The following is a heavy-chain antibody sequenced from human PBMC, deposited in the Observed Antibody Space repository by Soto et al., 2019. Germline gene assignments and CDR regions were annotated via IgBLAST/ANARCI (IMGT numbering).Heavy chain of an antibody. D-gene: IGHD3-3*01. CDR2: ISGSGGST. V-gene: IGHV3-23*01. CDR3: ATVTMDEYYFDY. CDR1: GFTFSSYA. J-gene: IGHJ4*02. Sequence: GESLKISCAASGFTFSSYAMSWVRQAPGKGLEWVSAISGSGGSTYYADSVKGRFTISRDNSKNTLYLQMNSLRAEDTAVYYCATVTMDEYYFDYWGQGTLVTVSS.